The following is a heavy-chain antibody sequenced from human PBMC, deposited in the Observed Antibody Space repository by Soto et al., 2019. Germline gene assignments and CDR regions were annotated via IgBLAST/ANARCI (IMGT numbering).Heavy chain of an antibody. D-gene: IGHD3-22*01. CDR1: GFTFSDYY. V-gene: IGHV3-11*01. J-gene: IGHJ4*02. CDR2: ISGGGGSTI. CDR3: ARVRGYYDSSGFDY. Sequence: PSETLRLSCAASGFTFSDYYMSWIRQAPGKGLEWVSYISGGGGSTIDYADSVKGRFTISRDNAKNSLNLQMNSLSAEDTAVYFCARVRGYYDSSGFDYWGQGTLVTVS.